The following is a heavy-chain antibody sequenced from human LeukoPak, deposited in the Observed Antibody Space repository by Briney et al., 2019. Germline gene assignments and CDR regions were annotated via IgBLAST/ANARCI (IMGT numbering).Heavy chain of an antibody. Sequence: SQTLSLTCTVSGGSISSGSYYWSWIRQPAGKGLEWIGRIYTSGSTNYNPSLKSRVTISADTSKNQFSLKLSSVTAADTAVYYCARSGHYYDSSGYYSYYFDYWGQGTLVTVSS. CDR2: IYTSGST. CDR3: ARSGHYYDSSGYYSYYFDY. CDR1: GGSISSGSYY. V-gene: IGHV4-61*02. J-gene: IGHJ4*02. D-gene: IGHD3-22*01.